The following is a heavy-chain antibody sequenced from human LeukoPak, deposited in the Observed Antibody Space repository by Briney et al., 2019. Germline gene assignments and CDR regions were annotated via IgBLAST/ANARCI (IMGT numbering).Heavy chain of an antibody. Sequence: PGGSLRLSCAASGFTFSSYGMHWVRQAPGKGLEWVAVIWYDGSNKYYADSVKGRFTISRDNSKNTLYLQMNSLRAEDTAVYYCAREGGSGDYGNWFDPWGQGTLVTVSS. D-gene: IGHD4-17*01. CDR2: IWYDGSNK. V-gene: IGHV3-33*01. CDR3: AREGGSGDYGNWFDP. CDR1: GFTFSSYG. J-gene: IGHJ5*02.